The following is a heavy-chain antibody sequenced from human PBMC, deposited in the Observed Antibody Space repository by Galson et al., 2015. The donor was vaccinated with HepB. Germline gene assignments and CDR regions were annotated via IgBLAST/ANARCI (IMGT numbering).Heavy chain of an antibody. J-gene: IGHJ6*02. CDR1: GFSFNSYW. CDR3: ASDCSGGTCYPNYYYGMDV. D-gene: IGHD2-15*01. V-gene: IGHV3-7*01. CDR2: IKQDGSEK. Sequence: SLRLSCAASGFSFNSYWMSWVRQAPGKGLEWVANIKQDGSEKYYVDSVKGRFTISRDNAKKSLSLQMNSLRVEDTAVYYCASDCSGGTCYPNYYYGMDVWGQGTTVTVSS.